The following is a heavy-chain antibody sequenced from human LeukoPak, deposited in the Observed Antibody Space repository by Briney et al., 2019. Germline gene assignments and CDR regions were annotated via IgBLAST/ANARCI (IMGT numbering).Heavy chain of an antibody. Sequence: PSQTPSLTCTVSGGSISSGGYYWSWIRQHPGKGLEWIGYIYYSGSTYYNPSLKSRVTISVDTSKNQFSLKLSSVTAADTAVYYCARSLPYGTTWYGRSDFWGQGTLVTVSS. CDR1: GGSISSGGYY. J-gene: IGHJ4*02. V-gene: IGHV4-31*03. CDR3: ARSLPYGTTWYGRSDF. CDR2: IYYSGST. D-gene: IGHD6-13*01.